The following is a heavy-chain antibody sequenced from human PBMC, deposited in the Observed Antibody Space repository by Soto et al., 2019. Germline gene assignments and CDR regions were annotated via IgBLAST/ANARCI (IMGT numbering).Heavy chain of an antibody. CDR2: IYYAGNT. CDR3: ARHDAAPNMQIGMGV. V-gene: IGHV4-59*08. J-gene: IGHJ6*02. Sequence: SETLSLTCTVSGDSIIGYYWSWVRQPPGRGLEWIGYIYYAGNTLYTPSLNSRVTISVDTSKNQFSLKLNSVTAADTAVYYCARHDAAPNMQIGMGVLGQGTTVT. CDR1: GDSIIGYY. D-gene: IGHD2-2*01.